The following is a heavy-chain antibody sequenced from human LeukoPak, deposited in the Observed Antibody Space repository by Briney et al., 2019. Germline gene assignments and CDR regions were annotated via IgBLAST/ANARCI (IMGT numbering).Heavy chain of an antibody. CDR1: GDSVSSNSAA. CDR3: ARVFKRGGSSWSPPHFDY. V-gene: IGHV6-1*01. CDR2: TYYRSKWYN. J-gene: IGHJ4*02. Sequence: SQTLSLTCAISGDSVSSNSAAWNWIRQSPSRGLEWLGRTYYRSKWYNDYAVSVKSRITINPDTSKNQFSLQLNSVTPEDTAVYYCARVFKRGGSSWSPPHFDYWGQGTLVTVSS. D-gene: IGHD6-13*01.